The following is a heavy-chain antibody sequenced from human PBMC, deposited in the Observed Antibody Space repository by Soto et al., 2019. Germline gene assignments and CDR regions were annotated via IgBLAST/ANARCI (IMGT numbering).Heavy chain of an antibody. V-gene: IGHV3-30*18. CDR2: ISYDGSNK. CDR3: AKDRWYSSSWYNAFDI. D-gene: IGHD6-13*01. CDR1: GFTFSSYG. J-gene: IGHJ3*02. Sequence: VQLVESGGGVVQPGRSLRLSCAASGFTFSSYGMHWVRQAPGKGLEWVAVISYDGSNKYYADSVKGRFTISRDNSKNTLYLQMNSLRAEDTAVYYCAKDRWYSSSWYNAFDIWGQGTMVTVSS.